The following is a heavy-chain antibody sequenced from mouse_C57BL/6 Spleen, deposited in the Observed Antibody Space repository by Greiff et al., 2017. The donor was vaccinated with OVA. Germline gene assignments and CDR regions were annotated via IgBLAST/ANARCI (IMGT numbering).Heavy chain of an antibody. D-gene: IGHD2-4*01. CDR3: ARNDYDGAWFAY. J-gene: IGHJ3*01. CDR2: ISSGSSTI. V-gene: IGHV5-17*01. Sequence: EVQLVESGGGLVKPGGSLKLSCAASGFTFSDYGMHWVRQAPEKGLEGVAYISSGSSTIYYADTVKGRFTISRDNATNTLFLQMTSLRSEDTAMYYCARNDYDGAWFAYWGQGALVTVSA. CDR1: GFTFSDYG.